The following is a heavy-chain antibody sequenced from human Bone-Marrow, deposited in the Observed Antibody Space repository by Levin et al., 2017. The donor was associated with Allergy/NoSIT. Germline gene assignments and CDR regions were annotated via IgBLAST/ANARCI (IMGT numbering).Heavy chain of an antibody. V-gene: IGHV5-51*01. CDR2: IYPGDSDT. D-gene: IGHD2-15*01. J-gene: IGHJ3*02. Sequence: ASVKVSCKGSGYSFTSYWIGWVRQMPGKGLEWMGIIYPGDSDTRYSPSFQGQVTISADKSISTAYLQWSSLKASDTAMYYCASSYCSGGSCYSGAFDIWGQGTMVTVSS. CDR3: ASSYCSGGSCYSGAFDI. CDR1: GYSFTSYW.